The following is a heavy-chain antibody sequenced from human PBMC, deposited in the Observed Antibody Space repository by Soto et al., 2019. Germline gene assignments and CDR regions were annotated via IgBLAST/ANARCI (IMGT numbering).Heavy chain of an antibody. Sequence: GGSLRLSCAATGFTFSDYYMSWIRQAPGKGLEWVSYISSSGSTIYYADSVKGRFTISRDNAKNSLYLQMNSLRAEDTAVYYCAREGLIGDGYNTNNRFDPWGQGTLVTVSS. CDR1: GFTFSDYY. D-gene: IGHD5-12*01. V-gene: IGHV3-11*01. CDR3: AREGLIGDGYNTNNRFDP. CDR2: ISSSGSTI. J-gene: IGHJ5*02.